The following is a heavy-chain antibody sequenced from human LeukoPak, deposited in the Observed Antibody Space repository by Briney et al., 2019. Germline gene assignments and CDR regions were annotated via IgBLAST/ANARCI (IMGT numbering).Heavy chain of an antibody. J-gene: IGHJ3*02. D-gene: IGHD3-16*01. CDR1: GFTFSSYS. CDR2: ISSSSTI. V-gene: IGHV3-48*02. Sequence: GGSLRLSCAASGFTFSSYSMNWVRQAPGKGLEWVSYISSSSTIYYADSVKGRFTISRDNAKNSLYLQMNSLRDEDTAVYYCSSYAEDYVWGSYPRGCAFDIWGQGTMVTVSS. CDR3: SSYAEDYVWGSYPRGCAFDI.